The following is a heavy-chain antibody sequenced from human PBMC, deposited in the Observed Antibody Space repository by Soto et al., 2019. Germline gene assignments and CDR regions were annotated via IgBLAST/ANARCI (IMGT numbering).Heavy chain of an antibody. CDR2: INHSGST. V-gene: IGHV4-34*01. J-gene: IGHJ5*02. CDR3: ARRSAAGP. CDR1: GGSFSGYY. D-gene: IGHD6-25*01. Sequence: QVQLQQWGAGLLKPSETLSLTCAVYGGSFSGYYWSWIRQPPGKGLEWIGEINHSGSTNYNPSLNSRGTISVDTSKNQFSLKLSSVTAADTAVYYCARRSAAGPWGQGTLVTVSS.